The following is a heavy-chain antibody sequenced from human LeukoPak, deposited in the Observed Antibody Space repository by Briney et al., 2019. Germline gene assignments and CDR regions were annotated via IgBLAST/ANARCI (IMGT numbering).Heavy chain of an antibody. CDR2: IKQDGSEK. V-gene: IGHV3-7*01. Sequence: GGSLRLSCGVSGFTFSDYWMNWVRQAPGKGLDWVASIKQDGSEKSYVDSVKGRFTISRDNAKNSLYLQMSSLRAEDTAVYYCGRDGTAPGLYSDLWGQGTLVTVSS. D-gene: IGHD6-13*01. CDR1: GFTFSDYW. J-gene: IGHJ4*01. CDR3: GRDGTAPGLYSDL.